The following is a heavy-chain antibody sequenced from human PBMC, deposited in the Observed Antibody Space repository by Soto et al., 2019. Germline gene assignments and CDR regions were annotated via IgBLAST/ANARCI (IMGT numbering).Heavy chain of an antibody. J-gene: IGHJ5*02. Sequence: SETLSLTCTVAGGSISSYYWSWIRQPAGKGLEWIGRTYTSGSTNYNPSLKSRVTMSVDTSKNQFSLKLSSVTAADTAVYYCARELGSGNDFWSGYPWFDPWGQGTLVTVSS. V-gene: IGHV4-4*07. CDR3: ARELGSGNDFWSGYPWFDP. CDR1: GGSISSYY. D-gene: IGHD3-3*01. CDR2: TYTSGST.